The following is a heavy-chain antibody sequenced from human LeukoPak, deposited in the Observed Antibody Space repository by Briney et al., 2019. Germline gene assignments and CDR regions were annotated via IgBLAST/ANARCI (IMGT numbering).Heavy chain of an antibody. D-gene: IGHD3-16*01. V-gene: IGHV3-13*01. Sequence: GESLRLSCAASGYRVSTSDMHWVRQGSGRGLEWVSSIASTGETYYAPSVKGRFTISRENAKNSLYLQMNSLRGGDTAIYHCVRGGEIGLDYWGQGTLVTVSS. CDR3: VRGGEIGLDY. CDR1: GYRVSTSD. CDR2: IASTGET. J-gene: IGHJ4*02.